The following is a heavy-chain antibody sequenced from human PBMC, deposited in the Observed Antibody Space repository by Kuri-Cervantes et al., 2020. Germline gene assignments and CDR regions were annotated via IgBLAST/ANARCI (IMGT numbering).Heavy chain of an antibody. CDR1: GYSISSSSYY. CDR3: ARLAAAGKLSWFDP. V-gene: IGHV4-39*01. J-gene: IGHJ5*02. D-gene: IGHD6-13*01. CDR2: IYYTGST. Sequence: SETLSLTCAVSGYSISSSSYYWGWIRQPPGKGLEWIGSIYYTGSTYYNPSLKSRVTISVDTSKNQFSLKLNSVTAADTTFYYCARLAAAGKLSWFDPWGQGTLVTVSS.